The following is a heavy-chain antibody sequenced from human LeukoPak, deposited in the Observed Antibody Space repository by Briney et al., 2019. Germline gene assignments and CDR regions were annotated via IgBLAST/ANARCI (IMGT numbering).Heavy chain of an antibody. V-gene: IGHV3-30-3*01. Sequence: GGSLTRSFAASGFTFSSNVIHWVRQAPGKGLEWVAAISHDGNNKYNADSVKGRFTISRDNSKNTFYLQMNSLRAEDTAVYYCARASTWVPGEDSSGYYCPYAFDLWGQRTMVTVSS. J-gene: IGHJ3*01. CDR1: GFTFSSNV. CDR3: ARASTWVPGEDSSGYYCPYAFDL. CDR2: ISHDGNNK. D-gene: IGHD3-22*01.